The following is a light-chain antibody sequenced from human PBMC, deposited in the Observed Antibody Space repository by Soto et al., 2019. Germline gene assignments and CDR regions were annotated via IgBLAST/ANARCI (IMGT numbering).Light chain of an antibody. CDR3: HQYDSIVQT. CDR1: QSVRNSL. V-gene: IGKV3-20*01. CDR2: DAS. J-gene: IGKJ1*01. Sequence: IGVKQSAGTLSLAPGERATPHRSASQSVRNSLLAWYRKKPGQPPRLLIYDASTRATATPERFSGSGSGTDFTLTISRLEPEDFAVYYCHQYDSIVQTFGQGTKV.